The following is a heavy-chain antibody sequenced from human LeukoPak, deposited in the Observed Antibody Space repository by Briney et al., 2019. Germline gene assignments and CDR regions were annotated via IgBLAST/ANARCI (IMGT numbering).Heavy chain of an antibody. CDR3: ARESSGYYFDY. CDR2: IYRDGSI. Sequence: GGSLRLSCAASGFTFSSYGMHWVRQAPGKGLEWVSVIYRDGSIYYAESVKGRFIISRDTSRNTLYLQMNTLRAEDTAVYYCARESSGYYFDYRGQGTLVTVSS. CDR1: GFTFSSYG. V-gene: IGHV3-53*01. J-gene: IGHJ4*02. D-gene: IGHD6-25*01.